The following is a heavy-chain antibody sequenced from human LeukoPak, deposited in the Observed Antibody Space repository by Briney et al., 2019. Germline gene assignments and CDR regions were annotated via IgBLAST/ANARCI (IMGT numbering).Heavy chain of an antibody. D-gene: IGHD1-26*01. V-gene: IGHV3-23*01. CDR2: SSRGGGST. J-gene: IGHJ5*02. CDR3: AKDFSHAGAP. CDR1: GSILTTNT. Sequence: GGPLSFPCEPLGSILTTNTMSGSRQAQGKGWEWVAVSSRGGGSTMYADSVKGRFTISRDNSKNILYLQMNSLRAEDTAVYYCAKDFSHAGAPWGQGTLVTVSS.